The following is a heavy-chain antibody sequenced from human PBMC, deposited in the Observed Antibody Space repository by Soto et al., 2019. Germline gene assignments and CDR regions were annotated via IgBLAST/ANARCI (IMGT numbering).Heavy chain of an antibody. J-gene: IGHJ3*02. CDR2: ISTSSTYI. Sequence: ELQLVESGGGLVKPGGSLRLSCVGSGFTFSSYNINWVRHAPGKGLEWVSSISTSSTYIFYTDSVKARFTISRDNAKYSLYLQLNSLRGEDTAVYFCARGQGFSYGSSALDIWGLGTMVTGSS. CDR1: GFTFSSYN. D-gene: IGHD5-18*01. CDR3: ARGQGFSYGSSALDI. V-gene: IGHV3-21*01.